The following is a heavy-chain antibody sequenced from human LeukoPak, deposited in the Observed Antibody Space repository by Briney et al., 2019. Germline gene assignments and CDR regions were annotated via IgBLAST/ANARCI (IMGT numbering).Heavy chain of an antibody. CDR2: IHKGGST. CDR3: AGFVLLEAAQFDS. CDR1: GGSASSGGY. Sequence: SETLSLTCTVSGGSASSGGYWSWIRQHPGKGLEWIGYIHKGGSTYYNLSLKSRVTISVDTSQSQFSLKLSSVTAADTAVYYCAGFVLLEAAQFDSWGQGTLVTVSS. J-gene: IGHJ4*02. V-gene: IGHV4-31*03. D-gene: IGHD2-15*01.